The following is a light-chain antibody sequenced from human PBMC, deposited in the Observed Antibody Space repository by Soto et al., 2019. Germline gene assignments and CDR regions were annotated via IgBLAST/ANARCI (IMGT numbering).Light chain of an antibody. CDR1: SSDVGGYNY. Sequence: QSALTQPASVSGSPGQSITISCTGTSSDVGGYNYVSWYQQHPGKAPKLMIYEVSNRPSGVPDRFSGSKSGNTASLTVSGLQAADEADYFCKSYAGSNTYVFGSGTKLTV. CDR3: KSYAGSNTYV. V-gene: IGLV2-8*01. CDR2: EVS. J-gene: IGLJ1*01.